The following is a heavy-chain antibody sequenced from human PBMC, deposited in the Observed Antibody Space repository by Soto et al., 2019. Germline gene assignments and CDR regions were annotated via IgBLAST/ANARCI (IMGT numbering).Heavy chain of an antibody. CDR2: ISSSSSVI. D-gene: IGHD3-16*01. CDR3: ARALSWGSTWYYHMDV. V-gene: IGHV3-48*01. J-gene: IGHJ6*03. Sequence: EVQLVESGGGLVQPGGSLRLSCATSGFILSDCAMNWVRQAPGKGLEWVSYISSSSSVIDYADSVKGRFTVSRDNARNSLYMNMLSLGAEDRDVYDCARALSWGSTWYYHMDVWGKGTTVTVSS. CDR1: GFILSDCA.